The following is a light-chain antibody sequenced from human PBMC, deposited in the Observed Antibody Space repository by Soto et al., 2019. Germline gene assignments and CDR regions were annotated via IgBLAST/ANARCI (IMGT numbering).Light chain of an antibody. CDR2: DVS. CDR1: SSDVGGYNY. CDR3: CSYTTSNTRQIV. Sequence: QSALTQPASGSGSPGQSITISCTGTSSDVGGYNYVSWYQHHPGKAPKLMIYDVSNRPSGVSNRFSGSKSGNTASLTISGHQPEDEADYYCCSYTTSNTRQIVFGTGTKLTVL. V-gene: IGLV2-14*03. J-gene: IGLJ1*01.